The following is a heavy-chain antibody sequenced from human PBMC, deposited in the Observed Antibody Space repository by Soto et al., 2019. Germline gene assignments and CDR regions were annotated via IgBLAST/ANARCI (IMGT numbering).Heavy chain of an antibody. J-gene: IGHJ6*02. CDR2: ISSSSSYI. Sequence: EVQLVESGGGLVKPGGSLRLSCAASGFTFSSYSMNWVRQAPGKGLEWVSSISSSSSYIYYADSVKGRFTISRDNAKNSLYVQMNSLRAEDAAVYYCARERGTLYYYYGMDVWGQGTTVTVSS. CDR1: GFTFSSYS. D-gene: IGHD3-16*01. V-gene: IGHV3-21*01. CDR3: ARERGTLYYYYGMDV.